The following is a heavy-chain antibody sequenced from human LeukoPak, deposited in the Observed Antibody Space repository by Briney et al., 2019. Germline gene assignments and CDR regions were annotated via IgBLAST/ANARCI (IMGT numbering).Heavy chain of an antibody. Sequence: ASVKVSCKASGYTFTSYGISWVRQAPGKGLEWMGWISANNGNTHSAQKLQGRVTMTTDTSTSTAYMELRSLRSDDTAVYYCARPYYGGDAFDIWGQGAMVTVSS. CDR3: ARPYYGGDAFDI. V-gene: IGHV1-18*01. J-gene: IGHJ3*02. CDR1: GYTFTSYG. CDR2: ISANNGNT. D-gene: IGHD4-23*01.